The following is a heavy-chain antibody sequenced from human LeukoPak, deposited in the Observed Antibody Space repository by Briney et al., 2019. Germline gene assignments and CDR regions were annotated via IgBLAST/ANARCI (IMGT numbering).Heavy chain of an antibody. D-gene: IGHD4-17*01. CDR3: ARVLPHRHLRYGYYGRRGYAFDI. CDR2: IYYSGST. V-gene: IGHV4-31*03. Sequence: PSQTLSLTCTVSGGSISSGGYYWSWIRQHPGKGLEWIGYIYYSGSTYYNPSLKSRVIISVDTPKNQFSLKLSSVTAADTAVYYCARVLPHRHLRYGYYGRRGYAFDIWGQGTMVTVSS. CDR1: GGSISSGGYY. J-gene: IGHJ3*02.